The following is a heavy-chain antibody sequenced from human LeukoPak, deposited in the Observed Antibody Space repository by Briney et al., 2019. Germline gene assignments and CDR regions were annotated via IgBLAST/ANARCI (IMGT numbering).Heavy chain of an antibody. V-gene: IGHV1-18*01. CDR2: ISAYNSNT. D-gene: IGHD6-19*01. Sequence: ASVSVSCKAGQSSPTYSFGWVRQAPGQRLEWMEWISAYNSNTQYAQKFQDRVTMTTDTSTNTAYLDLTSLTSDDTAVYYCARARLAVPGTVWFDPWGQGTLVTVSS. J-gene: IGHJ5*02. CDR3: ARARLAVPGTVWFDP. CDR1: QSSPTYS.